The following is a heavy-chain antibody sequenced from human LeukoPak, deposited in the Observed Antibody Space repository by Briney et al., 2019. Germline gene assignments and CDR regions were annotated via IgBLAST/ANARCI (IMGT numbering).Heavy chain of an antibody. D-gene: IGHD6-19*01. CDR1: GLTFSGSW. J-gene: IGHJ4*02. CDR2: ISGSGGST. CDR3: AKDWEAVAGPFDY. Sequence: SGGSLRLSCAVSGLTFSGSWITWIRQAPGKGLEWVSAISGSGGSTYYADSVKGRFTISRDNSKNTLYLQMNSLRAEDTAVYYCAKDWEAVAGPFDYWGQGTLVTVSS. V-gene: IGHV3-23*01.